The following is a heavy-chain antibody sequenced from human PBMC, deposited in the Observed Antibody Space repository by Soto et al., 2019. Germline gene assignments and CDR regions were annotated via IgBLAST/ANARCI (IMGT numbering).Heavy chain of an antibody. J-gene: IGHJ4*02. CDR3: ARGENTALAGLWDY. V-gene: IGHV4-59*01. D-gene: IGHD6-19*01. CDR2: IYYSGST. Sequence: SETLSLTCTVSGGSISTYYWSWIRQPPGKGLEWIAYIYYSGSTNYNPSLKSRVAISVDTSKNQFSLKLSSVTAADTALYYCARGENTALAGLWDYWGQGTLVTVS. CDR1: GGSISTYY.